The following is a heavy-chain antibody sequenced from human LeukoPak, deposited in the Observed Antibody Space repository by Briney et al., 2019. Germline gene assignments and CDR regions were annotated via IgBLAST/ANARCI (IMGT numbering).Heavy chain of an antibody. V-gene: IGHV4-34*01. CDR2: INHSGST. CDR3: ARVLGYYDFWSGYSVGYYYYYMDV. Sequence: SETLSLTCAVYGGSFRGYYWSWIRQPPGKGLEWIGEINHSGSTNYNPSLKSRVTISVDTSKNQFSLKLSSVTAADTAVYYCARVLGYYDFWSGYSVGYYYYYMDVWGKGTTVTVSS. D-gene: IGHD3-3*01. CDR1: GGSFRGYY. J-gene: IGHJ6*03.